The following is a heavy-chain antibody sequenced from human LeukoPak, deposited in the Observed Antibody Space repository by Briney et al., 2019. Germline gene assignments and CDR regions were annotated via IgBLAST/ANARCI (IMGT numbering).Heavy chain of an antibody. V-gene: IGHV3-30*02. Sequence: PGGSLRLSCAASGFTFSTYGMHWVRQAPGKGLEWVAFIRFDGSKKDYAGSVKGRFTISRDNSKNTLYLQMNSLRAEDTAVYYCARNLYYYDSSGYYYYWGQGTLVTVSS. CDR2: IRFDGSKK. J-gene: IGHJ4*02. D-gene: IGHD3-22*01. CDR1: GFTFSTYG. CDR3: ARNLYYYDSSGYYYY.